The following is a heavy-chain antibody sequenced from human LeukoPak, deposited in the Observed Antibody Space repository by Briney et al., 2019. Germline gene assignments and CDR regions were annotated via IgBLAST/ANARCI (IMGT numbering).Heavy chain of an antibody. J-gene: IGHJ3*02. CDR3: ARAGTVAGATRRPAFDI. CDR2: INPNSGGK. V-gene: IGHV1-2*02. Sequence: ASVKVSCKASGYTFTGYYMHWVRQAPGQGLEWMGWINPNSGGKNYAQKFQGRGTMTRDTSISTAYMELSRLRSDDTAVYYCARAGTVAGATRRPAFDIWGQGTMVTVSS. D-gene: IGHD1-26*01. CDR1: GYTFTGYY.